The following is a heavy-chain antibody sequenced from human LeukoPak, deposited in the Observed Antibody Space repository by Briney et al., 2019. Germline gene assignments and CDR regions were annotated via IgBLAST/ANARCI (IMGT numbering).Heavy chain of an antibody. CDR3: ARGWVYYDSSGYYYYYYMDV. V-gene: IGHV6-1*01. J-gene: IGHJ6*03. Sequence: SQTLSLTCAISGDSVSSNSAAWNWIRQSPSRGLEWLGRTYYRSKWYNDYAVSVKSRITINPDTSKNQFSLQLNSVTPEDTAVYYCARGWVYYDSSGYYYYYYMDVWGKGTTVTVSS. CDR2: TYYRSKWYN. D-gene: IGHD3-22*01. CDR1: GDSVSSNSAA.